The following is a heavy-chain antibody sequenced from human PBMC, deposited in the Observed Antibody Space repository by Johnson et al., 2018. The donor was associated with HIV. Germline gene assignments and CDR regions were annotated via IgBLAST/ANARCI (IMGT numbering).Heavy chain of an antibody. D-gene: IGHD6-19*01. CDR2: VYSDGNT. CDR3: AKGLLGQWLVQDVFDF. Sequence: VQLVESGGGMVQPGGSLRLSCAASGLTVSTNYMSWVRQAPGRGLEWVSVVYSDGNTYYADPVKGRFPITRDNSKNTLYLQMHSLGAEDTAVYYCAKGLLGQWLVQDVFDFRGQGTMVTVSS. J-gene: IGHJ3*01. CDR1: GLTVSTNY. V-gene: IGHV3-66*02.